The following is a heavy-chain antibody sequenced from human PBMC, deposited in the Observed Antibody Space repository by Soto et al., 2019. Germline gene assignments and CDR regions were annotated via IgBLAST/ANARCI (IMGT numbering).Heavy chain of an antibody. CDR1: GGSFSGYY. CDR3: ARGRTLITGTSLDY. J-gene: IGHJ4*02. Sequence: SETLSLTCAVYGGSFSGYYWSWIRQPPGKGLEWIGEINHSGSTNYNPSLRGRVTISVDTSKNQLSLRVTSVTAADTAVYYCARGRTLITGTSLDYWGQGTLVTVSS. V-gene: IGHV4-34*01. D-gene: IGHD1-20*01. CDR2: INHSGST.